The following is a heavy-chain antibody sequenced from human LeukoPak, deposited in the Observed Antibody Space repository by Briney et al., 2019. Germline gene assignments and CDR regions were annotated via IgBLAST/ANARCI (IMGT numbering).Heavy chain of an antibody. J-gene: IGHJ5*02. V-gene: IGHV4-59*01. CDR2: IYYSGRT. CDR3: SRVYSSGWSSWFDP. D-gene: IGHD6-19*01. CDR1: GGSISYYY. Sequence: ETLSLTCTVSGGSISYYYWSWIRQSPGKGLEWIGYIYYSGRTNYNPSLKSRVTMSVDTSKNQFSLKLSSVTAADTAIYYCSRVYSSGWSSWFDPWGQGTLVAVSS.